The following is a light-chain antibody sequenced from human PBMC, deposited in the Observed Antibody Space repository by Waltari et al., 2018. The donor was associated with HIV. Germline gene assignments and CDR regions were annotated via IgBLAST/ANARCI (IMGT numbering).Light chain of an antibody. J-gene: IGLJ3*02. CDR3: YSTESNGNHRV. V-gene: IGLV3-10*01. Sequence: SYELTQPPSVSVSPGQTARITCSVVTLPQKYAPWYQQKSGQAPVLVIYEDIKRPSGIPERFSGSSSGTMAILTISGAQVEDEADYYCYSTESNGNHRVFGGGTKLTVL. CDR1: TLPQKY. CDR2: EDI.